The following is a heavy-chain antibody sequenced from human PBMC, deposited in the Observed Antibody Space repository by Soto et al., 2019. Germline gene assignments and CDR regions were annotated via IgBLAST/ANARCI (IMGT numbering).Heavy chain of an antibody. CDR2: RYWDDDE. CDR1: GFSLNTGGVG. D-gene: IGHD3-10*01. J-gene: IGHJ6*02. CDR3: VRNWRYYGGDYYYGMDA. Sequence: ITLKESGPTLVKPTQTLTLTCTFSGFSLNTGGVGVGWVRQPRGKAMEWSALRYWDDDERYRPSLRTRLNITQDTTNNKVIHTMTNMDPEDPATYSCVRNWRYYGGDYYYGMDAWGQGTTVTVSS. V-gene: IGHV2-5*02.